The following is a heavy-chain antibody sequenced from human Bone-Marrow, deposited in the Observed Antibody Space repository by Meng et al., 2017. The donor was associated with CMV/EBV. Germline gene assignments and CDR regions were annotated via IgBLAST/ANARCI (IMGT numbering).Heavy chain of an antibody. D-gene: IGHD2/OR15-2a*01. CDR1: GGLSRTSV. V-gene: IGHV1-69*10. J-gene: IGHJ6*01. CDR3: ARARVLATSTSRPPTYGMGF. Sequence: SVKVSCKVSGGLSRTSVISWVRQAPGQGLEWMGGVIGMVGRTNYGQKFQGRVTITAEKSATTAHMELHSLKSEDTAVYYCARARVLATSTSRPPTYGMGFWGQGPTVTGSS. CDR2: VIGMVGRT.